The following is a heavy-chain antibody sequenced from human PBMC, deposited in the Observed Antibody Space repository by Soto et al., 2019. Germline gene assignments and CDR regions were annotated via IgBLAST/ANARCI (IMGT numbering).Heavy chain of an antibody. Sequence: GGSLRLSCAASGFTFSSYSMNCVRQAPGKGLEWVSFISSSSSYIYDADSVKGRFTISRDNAKNSLYLQMNSLRAEDAAVYYCARGLEGYDMLTGREYWGQGTLVTVSS. J-gene: IGHJ4*02. CDR2: ISSSSSYI. CDR1: GFTFSSYS. V-gene: IGHV3-21*01. CDR3: ARGLEGYDMLTGREY. D-gene: IGHD3-9*01.